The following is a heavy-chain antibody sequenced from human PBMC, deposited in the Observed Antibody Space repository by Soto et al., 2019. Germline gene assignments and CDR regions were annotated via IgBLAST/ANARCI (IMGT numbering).Heavy chain of an antibody. V-gene: IGHV3-23*01. D-gene: IGHD2-2*01. CDR3: AKDRGPYCSSTSCYDPWFDP. CDR2: ISGSGGST. J-gene: IGHJ5*02. Sequence: GGSLRLSCAASGFTFSSYAMSWVRQAPGKGLEWVSAISGSGGSTYYADSVKGRFTISRDNSKNTLYLQMNSLRAEDTAVYYWAKDRGPYCSSTSCYDPWFDPWGQGTLVTSPQ. CDR1: GFTFSSYA.